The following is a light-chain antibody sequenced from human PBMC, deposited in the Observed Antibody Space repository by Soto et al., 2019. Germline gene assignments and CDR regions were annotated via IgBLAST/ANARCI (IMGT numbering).Light chain of an antibody. Sequence: EKVMTQSPAPLSVSPGERATLSCRARQSVSSNLAWYQQKPGQAPRLLIYGASTRATGIPARFSGSGSGTEFTLTISSLQSEDFAVYYCQQYNNWPQWTFGQGTNVEIQ. J-gene: IGKJ1*01. CDR3: QQYNNWPQWT. V-gene: IGKV3-15*01. CDR2: GAS. CDR1: QSVSSN.